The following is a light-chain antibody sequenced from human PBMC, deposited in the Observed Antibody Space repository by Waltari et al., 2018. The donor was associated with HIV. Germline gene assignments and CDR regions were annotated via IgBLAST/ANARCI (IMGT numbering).Light chain of an antibody. CDR2: WAT. V-gene: IGKV4-1*01. Sequence: IVMTQSPDSLGVSMGEMATIHCTSSQSILSTAGNRHYLAWYQQRPGQAPNLLIYWATTRESGVPDRISGSGSGTDFTLTINSLQAEDVAVYYCQQYYDAPYTFGQGTKVDI. J-gene: IGKJ2*01. CDR1: QSILSTAGNRHY. CDR3: QQYYDAPYT.